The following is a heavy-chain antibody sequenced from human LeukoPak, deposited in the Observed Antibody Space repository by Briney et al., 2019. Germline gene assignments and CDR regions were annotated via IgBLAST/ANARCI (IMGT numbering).Heavy chain of an antibody. D-gene: IGHD6-19*01. CDR3: AKDDYIAVAGTLISGSPDY. J-gene: IGHJ4*02. Sequence: GGSLRLSCAASGFTFSSYGMHWVRQAPGKGLEWVAFIRYDGSNKYYADSVKGRFTISRDNSKNTLYLQMNSLRAEDTAVYYCAKDDYIAVAGTLISGSPDYWGQGTLVTVSS. V-gene: IGHV3-30*02. CDR1: GFTFSSYG. CDR2: IRYDGSNK.